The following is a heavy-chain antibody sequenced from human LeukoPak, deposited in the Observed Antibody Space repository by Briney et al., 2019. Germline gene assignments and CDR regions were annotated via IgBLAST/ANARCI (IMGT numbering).Heavy chain of an antibody. J-gene: IGHJ4*02. CDR1: GGTFSSYA. V-gene: IGHV1-69*06. D-gene: IGHD3-22*01. CDR2: IIPIFGTA. CDR3: ARAAYYDSSGYYYVQGFHY. Sequence: ASVKVSCKASGGTFSSYAISWVRQAPGQGLEWMGGIIPIFGTANYAQKFQGRVTITADKSTSTAYMELSSLRSEDTAVYYCARAAYYDSSGYYYVQGFHYWGQGTLVTVSS.